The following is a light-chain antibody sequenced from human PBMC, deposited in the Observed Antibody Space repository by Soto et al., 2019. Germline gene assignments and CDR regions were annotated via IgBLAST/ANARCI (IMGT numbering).Light chain of an antibody. J-gene: IGLJ2*01. CDR3: SSYAGSNNFVV. CDR2: DVS. CDR1: SSDVGGYNY. Sequence: QSALTQPPSAYGSPGQSVTISFTGTSSDVGGYNYVSWYQQHPGQAPKLMISDVSTRPSAVPDRFSGSKSGNTASLTVSGLQAEYEADYYCSSYAGSNNFVVFGGGTKLAVL. V-gene: IGLV2-8*01.